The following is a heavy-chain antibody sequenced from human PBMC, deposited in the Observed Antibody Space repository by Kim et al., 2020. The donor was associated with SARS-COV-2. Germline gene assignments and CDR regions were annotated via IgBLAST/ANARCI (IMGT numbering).Heavy chain of an antibody. CDR3: ARSSSSWGYYFDY. D-gene: IGHD6-13*01. Sequence: GESLKISCKGSGYSFTSYWIGWVRQMPGKGLEWMGIIYPGDSDTRYSPSFQGQVTISADKSISAAYLQWSSLKASDTAMYYCARSSSSWGYYFDYWGQGTLVTVSS. V-gene: IGHV5-51*01. J-gene: IGHJ4*02. CDR1: GYSFTSYW. CDR2: IYPGDSDT.